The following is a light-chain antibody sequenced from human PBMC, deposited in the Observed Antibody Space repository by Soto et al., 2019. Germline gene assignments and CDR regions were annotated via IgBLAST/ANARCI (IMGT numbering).Light chain of an antibody. CDR3: LQDYNSVT. J-gene: IGKJ1*01. CDR2: AAS. V-gene: IGKV1-6*02. Sequence: AIQMTQSPSSLSASVGDRVTITCRASQAIRNDLGWYQQKPGKAPKLLIYAASTLQSGVPSRFSGSGSGTDFTLTISSLQPEDFATYYCLQDYNSVTFGQGTKVEIK. CDR1: QAIRND.